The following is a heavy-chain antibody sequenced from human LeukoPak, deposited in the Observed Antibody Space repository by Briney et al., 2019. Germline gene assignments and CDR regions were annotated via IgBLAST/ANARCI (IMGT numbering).Heavy chain of an antibody. CDR1: GFTFSTYW. CDR2: INQDGSEK. CDR3: ARDAFTIFGVLPYFFDY. Sequence: GGSLRLSCDASGFTFSTYWMTWVRQVPGKGLEWVATINQDGSEKYYMDSMQGRFIISRDNAKNSLDLQMNSLRAEDTALYYCARDAFTIFGVLPYFFDYWGQGTLVTVSS. V-gene: IGHV3-7*03. D-gene: IGHD3-3*01. J-gene: IGHJ4*02.